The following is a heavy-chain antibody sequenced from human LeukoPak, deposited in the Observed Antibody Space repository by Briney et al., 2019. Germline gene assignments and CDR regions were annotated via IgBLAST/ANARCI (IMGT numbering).Heavy chain of an antibody. Sequence: SETLSLTCIVSGDSINSGRNYWGWIRQSTGKGLEWIASVYFSGSSQYNPSLMGRAFISVDSSKNQVSLRLDSVTAADSAVYHCARHLSGTTTAHYFDFWGQGTLVTVSS. CDR2: VYFSGSS. CDR1: GDSINSGRNY. V-gene: IGHV4-39*01. D-gene: IGHD1-14*01. CDR3: ARHLSGTTTAHYFDF. J-gene: IGHJ4*02.